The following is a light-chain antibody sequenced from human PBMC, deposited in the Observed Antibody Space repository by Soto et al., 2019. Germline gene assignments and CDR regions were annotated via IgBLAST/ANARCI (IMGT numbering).Light chain of an antibody. CDR2: EVT. J-gene: IGLJ1*01. Sequence: QSVLTQPASVSGSPGQSITMSCTGSSSDVGAYNFVSWYQHHPGRAPKLILYEVTTRPSGVSSRFSGSKSGNTVSLTISGLQADDEATYYCSSYTSTNTPYVFGTGTKV. CDR1: SSDVGAYNF. V-gene: IGLV2-14*01. CDR3: SSYTSTNTPYV.